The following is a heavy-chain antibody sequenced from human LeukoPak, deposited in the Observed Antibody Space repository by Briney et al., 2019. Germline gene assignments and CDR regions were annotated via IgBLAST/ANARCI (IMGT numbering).Heavy chain of an antibody. CDR1: GYSFTSYW. J-gene: IGHJ4*02. CDR2: IYPGDSDT. Sequence: GESLKISCKGSGYSFTSYWIGWVRQMPGKGLEWMGIIYPGDSDTRYSPSFQGQVTISADKSISTAYLQWSSLKASDTAMYYCASAAEYCSSTSCYFDYWGQGTLVTVSS. D-gene: IGHD2-2*01. V-gene: IGHV5-51*01. CDR3: ASAAEYCSSTSCYFDY.